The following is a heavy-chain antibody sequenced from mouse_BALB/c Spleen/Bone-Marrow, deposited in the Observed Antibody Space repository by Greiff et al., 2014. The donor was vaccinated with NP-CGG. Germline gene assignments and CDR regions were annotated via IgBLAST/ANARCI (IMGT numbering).Heavy chain of an antibody. V-gene: IGHV1-4*02. CDR2: INPSSGYT. Sequence: VQLQESAAELARPGASVKMSCKASGYTFTSYTMHWVKQRPGQGLEWIGYINPSSGYTEYNQKFKDKTTLTADKSSSTACMQLSSLTSEDSAVYYCARWYYGYVGFAYWGQGTLVTVSA. CDR3: ARWYYGYVGFAY. J-gene: IGHJ3*01. D-gene: IGHD1-2*01. CDR1: GYTFTSYT.